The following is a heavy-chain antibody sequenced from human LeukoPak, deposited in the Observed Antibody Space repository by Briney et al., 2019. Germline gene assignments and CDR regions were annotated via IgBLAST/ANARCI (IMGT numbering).Heavy chain of an antibody. J-gene: IGHJ4*02. CDR3: TTLRITIFGGGDY. CDR2: IKSKSDGGTT. Sequence: GGSLRLSCAASGFTFTNAWMSWVRQAPGKGLEWVGRIKSKSDGGTTDYAAPVKGRFTISRDDSKNTLYLQMNSLKTEDTAVYYCTTLRITIFGGGDYWGQGALVTVSS. D-gene: IGHD3-3*01. V-gene: IGHV3-15*01. CDR1: GFTFTNAW.